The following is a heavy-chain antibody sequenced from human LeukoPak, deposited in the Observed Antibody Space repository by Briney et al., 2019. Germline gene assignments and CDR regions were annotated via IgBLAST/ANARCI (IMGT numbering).Heavy chain of an antibody. V-gene: IGHV3-53*04. D-gene: IGHD1-26*01. J-gene: IGHJ4*02. CDR2: IYSGGST. CDR1: GLTFSNYA. Sequence: GGSLRLSCAASGLTFSNYAMSWVRQAPGKGLEWVSVIYSGGSTYYADSVKGRFTISRHNSKNTLYLQMNSLRAEDTAVYYCARGGGELLDYWGQGTLVTVSS. CDR3: ARGGGELLDY.